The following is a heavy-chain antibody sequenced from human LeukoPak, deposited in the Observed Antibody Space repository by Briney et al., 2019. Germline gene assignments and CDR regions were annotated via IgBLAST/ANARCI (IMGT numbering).Heavy chain of an antibody. V-gene: IGHV3-53*01. Sequence: GGSLRLSCAASGFTVSRKYLSWVRQAPGKGLEWVSVIYSDGNTHYAESVKGRFTISRDDSKNTVYLQMNSLRVEDTAMYYCARIVPSSSWYVGWFDPWGQGTLVTVSS. CDR2: IYSDGNT. CDR3: ARIVPSSSWYVGWFDP. CDR1: GFTVSRKY. D-gene: IGHD6-13*01. J-gene: IGHJ5*02.